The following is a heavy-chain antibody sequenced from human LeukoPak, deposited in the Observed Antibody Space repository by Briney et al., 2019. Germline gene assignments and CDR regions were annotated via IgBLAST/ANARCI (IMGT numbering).Heavy chain of an antibody. D-gene: IGHD3-22*01. Sequence: ASVKVSCKASGYTFTSYGIRWVRQAPGQGLEWMGWISAYNGNTNYAQKLQGRVTMTTDTSTSTAYMELRSLRSDDTAVYYCARDVGYYYDSSGPPLPFDYWGQGTLVTVSS. V-gene: IGHV1-18*01. CDR3: ARDVGYYYDSSGPPLPFDY. CDR1: GYTFTSYG. J-gene: IGHJ4*02. CDR2: ISAYNGNT.